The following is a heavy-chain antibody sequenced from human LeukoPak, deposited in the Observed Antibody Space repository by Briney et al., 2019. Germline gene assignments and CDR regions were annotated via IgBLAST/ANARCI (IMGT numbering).Heavy chain of an antibody. CDR1: GGSISSVDYS. V-gene: IGHV4-30-4*07. CDR2: LYYSGST. Sequence: KPSQTLSLTCAVSGGSISSVDYSWRWIRQPPGKGLEWIGYLYYSGSTYYNPSLKSQVTISVDTSKNHFSLRLSSVTAADTAVYYCARGVRQRGYYVGYYFDYWGQGTLVTVSS. CDR3: ARGVRQRGYYVGYYFDY. J-gene: IGHJ4*02. D-gene: IGHD3-22*01.